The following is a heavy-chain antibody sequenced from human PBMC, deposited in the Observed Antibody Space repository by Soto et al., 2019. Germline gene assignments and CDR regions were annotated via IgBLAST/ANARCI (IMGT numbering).Heavy chain of an antibody. V-gene: IGHV4-39*01. CDR1: GGSISSSIYH. D-gene: IGHD4-17*01. CDR3: ARPTDDYGDYYFDY. Sequence: QLQLQESGPGLVKPSETLSLTCTVSGGSISSSIYHWGWIRQPPRKGLEWFGSIYYSGSTYYNPYLKSRVTISVDTSKNQFALKLSSVTAADTAVYYCARPTDDYGDYYFDYWGQGTLVTVSS. J-gene: IGHJ4*02. CDR2: IYYSGST.